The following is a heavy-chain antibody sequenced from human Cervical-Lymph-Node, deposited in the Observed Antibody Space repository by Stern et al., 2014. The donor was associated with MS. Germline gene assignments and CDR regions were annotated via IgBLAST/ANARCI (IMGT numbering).Heavy chain of an antibody. Sequence: VQLVESGAEVKKPGESLKISCKGSGYSFTANRIAWVRQMPGKGLEWLGLIYPGESDTRYSPSFQGQVTISADKSNSTAYLQWSSLKASDTAMYYCARDYGDYAFDYWGQGTLVTVSS. CDR1: GYSFTANR. CDR2: IYPGESDT. CDR3: ARDYGDYAFDY. J-gene: IGHJ4*02. V-gene: IGHV5-51*01. D-gene: IGHD4-17*01.